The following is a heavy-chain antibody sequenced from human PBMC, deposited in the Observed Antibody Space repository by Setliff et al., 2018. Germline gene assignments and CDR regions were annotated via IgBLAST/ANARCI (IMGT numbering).Heavy chain of an antibody. CDR3: AKHGAYNDFLTGYNFYYDMDV. CDR1: GFTFSSSA. V-gene: IGHV3-23*01. CDR2: ISSTITST. J-gene: IGHJ6*02. Sequence: GGSLRLSCAASGFTFSSSAMAWVRQDPGKGLEWVSAISSTITSTYYADSVKGRFTISRDNSKNTLYLQMNSLRAEDTAVYYCAKHGAYNDFLTGYNFYYDMDVWGQGTTVTVSS. D-gene: IGHD3-9*01.